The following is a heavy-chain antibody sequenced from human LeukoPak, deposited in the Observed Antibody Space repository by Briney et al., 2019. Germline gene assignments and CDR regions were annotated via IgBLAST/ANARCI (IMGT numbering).Heavy chain of an antibody. Sequence: GGSLRLSCEASGFTFSTYPMHWVRQAPDKGLEWVAVISYHGSNEYYADSVKGRFTISRDNSKNTLYLQMNNPRVEDTAIYYCARVHDTTGYYHYFDYWGQGTLVTVSS. CDR1: GFTFSTYP. CDR2: ISYHGSNE. D-gene: IGHD3-9*01. V-gene: IGHV3-30*04. CDR3: ARVHDTTGYYHYFDY. J-gene: IGHJ4*02.